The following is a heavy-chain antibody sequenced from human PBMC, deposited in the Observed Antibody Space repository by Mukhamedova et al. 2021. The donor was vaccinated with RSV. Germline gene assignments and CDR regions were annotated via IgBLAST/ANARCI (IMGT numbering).Heavy chain of an antibody. CDR2: ISAYTGTT. D-gene: IGHD2-15*01. J-gene: IGHJ4*02. V-gene: IGHV1-18*01. CDR3: ARVSPPFFGGPRRHGPPLDY. Sequence: EYMGWISAYTGTTNYAQNVQGRVIMTPDTSTSTVYMELSSLRSDDTAVYYCARVSPPFFGGPRRHGPPLDYLGQGTLVTVSS.